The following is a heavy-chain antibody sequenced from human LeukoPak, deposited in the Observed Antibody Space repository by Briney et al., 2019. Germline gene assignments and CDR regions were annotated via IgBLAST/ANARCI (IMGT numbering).Heavy chain of an antibody. J-gene: IGHJ4*02. Sequence: GGSLRLSRAASGFSFRNYVMSWVRQAPAKGLEWVSSIISTGGTTYYADSVRGRFTLSRDNSKNTLYLQMTSLRDDDTAIYYCAKDLGTRFPPVANDYWGQGTLVTVSS. CDR2: IISTGGTT. CDR1: GFSFRNYV. CDR3: AKDLGTRFPPVANDY. V-gene: IGHV3-23*01. D-gene: IGHD2-21*01.